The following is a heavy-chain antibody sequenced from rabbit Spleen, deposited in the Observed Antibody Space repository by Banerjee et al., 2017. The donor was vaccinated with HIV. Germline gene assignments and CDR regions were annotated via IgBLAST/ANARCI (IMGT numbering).Heavy chain of an antibody. CDR1: GFSFSRGYD. CDR2: IYTGNGKT. J-gene: IGHJ6*01. V-gene: IGHV1S45*01. Sequence: QEQLVESGGGLVQPEGSLTLTCTASGFSFSRGYDMCWVRQAPGRGLEWIGCIYTGNGKTYYASWAKGRFTISKTSSTTVTLQMTSLTAADTATYFCARDAGTSFSTYGMDLWGQGTLVTVS. D-gene: IGHD8-1*01. CDR3: ARDAGTSFSTYGMDL.